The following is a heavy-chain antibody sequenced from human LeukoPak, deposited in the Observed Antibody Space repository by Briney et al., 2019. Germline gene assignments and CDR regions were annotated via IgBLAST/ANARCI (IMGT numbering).Heavy chain of an antibody. J-gene: IGHJ5*02. CDR2: IYYSGST. V-gene: IGHV4-59*08. CDR1: GGSISSYY. D-gene: IGHD2-2*01. CDR3: ARQFVVPAARWFDP. Sequence: PSETLSLTCTVSGGSISSYYWSWIRQPPGKGLEWIGYIYYSGSTNYNPSLKSRVTISVVTSKNQFSLKLGSVTAADTAVYYCARQFVVPAARWFDPWGQGTLVTVSS.